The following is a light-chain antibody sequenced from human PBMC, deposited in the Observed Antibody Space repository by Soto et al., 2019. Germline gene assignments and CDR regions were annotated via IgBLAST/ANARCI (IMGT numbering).Light chain of an antibody. Sequence: QSALTQPPSASGSPGQSVTISCTGTSSDVGGYNYVSWYQQHPGKAPKLMIYEVSKRPSGVPDRFSGSRSGNTASLTVSGLQADDEGDYYCSSYAGSNNYVVFGGGTKLTVL. CDR3: SSYAGSNNYVV. CDR1: SSDVGGYNY. CDR2: EVS. J-gene: IGLJ2*01. V-gene: IGLV2-8*01.